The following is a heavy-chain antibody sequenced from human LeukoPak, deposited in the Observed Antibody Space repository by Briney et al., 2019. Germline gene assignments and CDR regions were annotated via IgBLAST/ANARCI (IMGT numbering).Heavy chain of an antibody. CDR3: ARDSVSSGWSSDTYYFDY. V-gene: IGHV3-7*03. Sequence: QSGGSLRLSCAASGFTFSSYWMSWVRQAPGKGLEWVANIKEDGSEKYYVDSVKGRFTISRDNAKNSLYLQMNSLRAEDTAVYYCARDSVSSGWSSDTYYFDYWGQGTLVTVS. CDR2: IKEDGSEK. J-gene: IGHJ4*02. D-gene: IGHD6-19*01. CDR1: GFTFSSYW.